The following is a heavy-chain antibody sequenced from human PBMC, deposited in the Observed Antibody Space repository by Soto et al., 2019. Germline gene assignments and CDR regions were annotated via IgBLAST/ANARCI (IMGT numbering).Heavy chain of an antibody. J-gene: IGHJ4*02. CDR3: ARVECGSTWCLYYFEY. CDR1: GHTFPTYG. V-gene: IGHV1-18*01. D-gene: IGHD6-6*01. CDR2: ISAYNGNT. Sequence: QVQLVQSGAEVKKPGASVKVSCKASGHTFPTYGINWVRQAPGQGLEWMGWISAYNGNTNYAQKLQGRVTMTTDTSTSTSYMELRSLTSDDTAIYYCARVECGSTWCLYYFEYWGQGTLVTVSS.